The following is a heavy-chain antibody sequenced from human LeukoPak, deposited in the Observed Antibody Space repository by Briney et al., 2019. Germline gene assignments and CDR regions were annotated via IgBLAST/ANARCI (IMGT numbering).Heavy chain of an antibody. CDR1: GYTFTSYR. Sequence: ASVKVSCKASGYTFTSYRMHWVRQAPGQGLEWMGIIDPSGGTTSYAQKFQGRVTMTRDTSTSTVYMELSSLRSEDTAVYYCARGLGSGSYYGSWGQGTLVTVSS. CDR3: ARGLGSGSYYGS. CDR2: IDPSGGTT. J-gene: IGHJ5*02. D-gene: IGHD3-10*01. V-gene: IGHV1-46*01.